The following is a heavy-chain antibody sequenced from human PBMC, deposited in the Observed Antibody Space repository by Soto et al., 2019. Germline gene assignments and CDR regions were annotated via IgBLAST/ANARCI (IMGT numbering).Heavy chain of an antibody. D-gene: IGHD5-18*01. V-gene: IGHV4-30-4*01. CDR3: ARGSNTAMAEYFDY. Sequence: SETLSLTCTVSGGSISSGDYYWSWIRQPPGKGLEWIGYIYYSGSTYYNPSLKSRVTISVDTSKNQFSLKLSSVTAADTAVYYCARGSNTAMAEYFDYWGQGTLVTVSS. J-gene: IGHJ4*02. CDR1: GGSISSGDYY. CDR2: IYYSGST.